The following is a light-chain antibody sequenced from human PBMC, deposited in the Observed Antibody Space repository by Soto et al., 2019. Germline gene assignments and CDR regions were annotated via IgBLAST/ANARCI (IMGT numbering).Light chain of an antibody. V-gene: IGKV3-15*01. CDR1: QSVSRN. J-gene: IGKJ5*01. CDR3: QQYNNWPIT. Sequence: EMVMTQSPATLSVSPGERATLSCRASQSVSRNLAWYQQKPGQAPRLLIYWASTRATDIPARFSGSGSGTEFTLTISSLQSEDFAVYYCQQYNNWPITFGQGTRLEIK. CDR2: WAS.